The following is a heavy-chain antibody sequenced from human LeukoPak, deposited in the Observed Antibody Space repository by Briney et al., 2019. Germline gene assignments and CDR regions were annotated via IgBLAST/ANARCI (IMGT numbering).Heavy chain of an antibody. D-gene: IGHD6-19*01. CDR2: IIPIFGTA. V-gene: IGHV1-69*13. CDR3: ARYSSGWYPGYYYYGMDV. Sequence: GASVKVSFKASGGTFSSYAISWVRQAPGQGLEWMGGIIPIFGTANYAQKFQGRVTITADESTSTAYMELSSLRSEDTAVYYCARYSSGWYPGYYYYGMDVWGKGTTVTVSS. J-gene: IGHJ6*04. CDR1: GGTFSSYA.